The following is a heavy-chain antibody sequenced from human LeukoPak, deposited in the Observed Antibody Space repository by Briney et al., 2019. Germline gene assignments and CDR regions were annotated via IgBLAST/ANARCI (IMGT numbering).Heavy chain of an antibody. V-gene: IGHV4-39*07. CDR3: ARGASDYDILTGYIPAPFDY. J-gene: IGHJ4*02. D-gene: IGHD3-9*01. CDR2: IYYSGST. Sequence: SETLSLTCTVSGGSIRSSSYYWGWIRQPPGKGLEWIGSIYYSGSTNYNPSLKSRVTISVDTSKNQFSLKLNSVTAADTAVYYCARGASDYDILTGYIPAPFDYWGQGTLVTVSS. CDR1: GGSIRSSSYY.